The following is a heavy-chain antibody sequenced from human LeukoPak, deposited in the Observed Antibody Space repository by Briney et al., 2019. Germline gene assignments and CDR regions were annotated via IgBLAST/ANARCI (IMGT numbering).Heavy chain of an antibody. CDR3: ARHYHTGTYNWFDP. J-gene: IGHJ5*02. V-gene: IGHV4-59*08. CDR1: GGSISSYD. Sequence: PSETLSLTCTVSGGSISSYDWSWIRQPPGKGLEWIGYIYYSGSTNYNPSLKSRVTISVDTSKNKFSLKLSSVTAADTAVYYCARHYHTGTYNWFDPWGQGTLVTVSS. CDR2: IYYSGST. D-gene: IGHD5-18*01.